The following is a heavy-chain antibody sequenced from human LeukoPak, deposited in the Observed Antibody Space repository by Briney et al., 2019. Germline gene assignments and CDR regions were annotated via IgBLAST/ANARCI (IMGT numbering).Heavy chain of an antibody. V-gene: IGHV4-34*01. Sequence: SETLSLTCAVYGGSFSGYYWSWLRQPPGKGLEWIGEINHSGSTNYNPSLKSRVTISVDMSKNQFSLKLSSVTAADTAVYYCARHKAGDPFDPWGQGTLVTVSS. D-gene: IGHD3-16*01. CDR2: INHSGST. J-gene: IGHJ5*02. CDR1: GGSFSGYY. CDR3: ARHKAGDPFDP.